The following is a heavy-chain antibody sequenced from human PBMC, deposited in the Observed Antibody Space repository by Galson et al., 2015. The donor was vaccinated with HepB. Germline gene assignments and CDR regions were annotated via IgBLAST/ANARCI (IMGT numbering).Heavy chain of an antibody. J-gene: IGHJ6*02. CDR1: GGSFSGYY. Sequence: ETLSLTCAVYGGSFSGYYRSWIRQPPGKGLEWIGEINHSGSTNYNPSLKSRVTISVDTSKNQFSLKLSSVTAADRAVYYCARSSGISVAGTIHYSGMDVWGQGTLVTVSS. V-gene: IGHV4-34*01. CDR3: ARSSGISVAGTIHYSGMDV. D-gene: IGHD6-19*01. CDR2: INHSGST.